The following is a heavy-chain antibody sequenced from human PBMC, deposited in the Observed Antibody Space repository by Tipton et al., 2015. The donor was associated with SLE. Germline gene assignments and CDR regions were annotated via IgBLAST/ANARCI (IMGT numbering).Heavy chain of an antibody. CDR3: AITSTQHFGMDV. Sequence: TLSLTCAVYGGSFSGYYWSWIRQPPGKGLEWIGEINHSGSTNYNPSLKSRVTISVDTSKNQFSLKVSSVTAADTAVYYCAITSTQHFGMDVWGQGTTVTVSS. V-gene: IGHV4-34*01. J-gene: IGHJ6*02. CDR1: GGSFSGYY. CDR2: INHSGST. D-gene: IGHD2-2*01.